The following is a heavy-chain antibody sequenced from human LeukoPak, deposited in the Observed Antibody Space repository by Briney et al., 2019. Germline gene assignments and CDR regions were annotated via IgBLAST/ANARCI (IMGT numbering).Heavy chain of an antibody. CDR3: ARHPAYDYVWGSYRYGLDY. CDR2: INPSGSP. D-gene: IGHD3-16*02. CDR1: GGSFSGYS. Sequence: PSETLSLTCAVYGGSFSGYSWSWIRQPPGKGLEWIGEINPSGSPNYNRSLKSRVTISVDTSKNQFSLKLSSVTPTDTPVYYCARHPAYDYVWGSYRYGLDYWGQGTLVTVSS. J-gene: IGHJ4*02. V-gene: IGHV4-34*01.